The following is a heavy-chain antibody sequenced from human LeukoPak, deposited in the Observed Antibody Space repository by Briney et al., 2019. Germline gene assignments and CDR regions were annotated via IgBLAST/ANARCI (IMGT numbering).Heavy chain of an antibody. D-gene: IGHD1-26*01. Sequence: QPGGSLRLSCVASGLTFSSHAMTWVRQTPGKGLEWVSGITGSGGSTYHADSVKGRFTISRDNSKNTLYLQMNSLRAEDMAVYYCVCVGATTKVDYWGQRTLVTVSS. V-gene: IGHV3-23*01. CDR2: ITGSGGST. J-gene: IGHJ4*02. CDR1: GLTFSSHA. CDR3: VCVGATTKVDY.